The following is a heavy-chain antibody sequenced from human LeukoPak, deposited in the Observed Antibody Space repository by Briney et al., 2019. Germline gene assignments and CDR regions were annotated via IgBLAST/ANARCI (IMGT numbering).Heavy chain of an antibody. V-gene: IGHV1-2*02. CDR2: INPNSGGT. Sequence: ASVKVSCKASGYTFTGHYMHWVRQAPGQGLEWMGWINPNSGGTNYAQKFQGRVTMTRDTSISTAYMELSRLRSDDTAVYYCARVTPSRGITMVRASKFGYWGQGTLVTVSS. D-gene: IGHD3-10*01. J-gene: IGHJ4*02. CDR3: ARVTPSRGITMVRASKFGY. CDR1: GYTFTGHY.